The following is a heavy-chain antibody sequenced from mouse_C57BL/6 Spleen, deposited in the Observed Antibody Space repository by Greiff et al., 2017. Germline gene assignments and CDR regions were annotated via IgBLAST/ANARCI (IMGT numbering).Heavy chain of an antibody. CDR2: IYPGDGDT. D-gene: IGHD2-2*01. J-gene: IGHJ2*01. CDR3: AREATMVTTYFDY. V-gene: IGHV1-82*01. CDR1: GYAFSSSW. Sequence: QVHVKQSGPELVKPGASVKISCKASGYAFSSSWMNWVKQRPGKGLEWIGRIYPGDGDTNYNGKFKGKATLTADKSSSTAYMQLSSLTSEDSAVYFCAREATMVTTYFDYWGQGTTLTVSS.